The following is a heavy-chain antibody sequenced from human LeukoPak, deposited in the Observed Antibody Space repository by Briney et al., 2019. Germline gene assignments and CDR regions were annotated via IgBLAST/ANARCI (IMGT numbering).Heavy chain of an antibody. Sequence: GGSLRLSCAASRVTLSSYAMSSVREAPGNGLEWVSAISGSRSNTYYADSVKGRFTISRDNAKNTLYLQMNSLRADDTAVYYCASQRGGIDYWGQGTLVTVSS. J-gene: IGHJ4*02. CDR2: ISGSRSNT. CDR3: ASQRGGIDY. D-gene: IGHD3-10*01. CDR1: RVTLSSYA. V-gene: IGHV3-23*01.